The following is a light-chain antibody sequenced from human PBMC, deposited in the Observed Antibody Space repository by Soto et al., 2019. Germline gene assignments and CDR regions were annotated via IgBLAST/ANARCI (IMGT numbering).Light chain of an antibody. J-gene: IGKJ4*01. CDR3: QQYNNWPPELT. CDR1: QSVSSS. V-gene: IGKV3-15*01. CDR2: GAS. Sequence: EIVLTQSPATLSVSPGETVTLSCRASQSVSSSVAWYQQKPGRAPRLLISGASTRATGIPARFSGSGSGTDFTLTISSLQSEDFAVYYCQQYNNWPPELTFGGGTKVEIK.